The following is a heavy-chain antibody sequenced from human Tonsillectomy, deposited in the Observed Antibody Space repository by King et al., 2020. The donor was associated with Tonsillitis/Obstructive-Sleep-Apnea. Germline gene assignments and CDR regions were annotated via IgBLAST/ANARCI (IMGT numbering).Heavy chain of an antibody. CDR1: GYTFTSYA. D-gene: IGHD5-18*01. J-gene: IGHJ6*03. V-gene: IGHV7-4-1*02. Sequence: VQLVESGSELKKPGASVKVSCKASGYTFTSYAMNWVRQAPGQGLEWMGWINTNTGNPTYAQGFTGRFVFSLDTPVSTAYLQISSLKAEDTAVYYCARVYVDTALRADYYYMDVWGKGTTVTVSS. CDR2: INTNTGNP. CDR3: ARVYVDTALRADYYYMDV.